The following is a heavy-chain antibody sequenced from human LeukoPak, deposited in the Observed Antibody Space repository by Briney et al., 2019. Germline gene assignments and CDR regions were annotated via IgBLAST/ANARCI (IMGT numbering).Heavy chain of an antibody. Sequence: SETLSLTCTVYGGSISSSSHFWGWIRQPPGKGLEWIGSTYYSGSTYYNPSLESRVTISVDTSKNQFSLKVASVTAADTAVYYCARRGGPSGTYYFDSWGQGTLVTVSS. CDR3: ARRGGPSGTYYFDS. J-gene: IGHJ4*02. CDR2: TYYSGST. V-gene: IGHV4-39*01. D-gene: IGHD1-26*01. CDR1: GGSISSSSHF.